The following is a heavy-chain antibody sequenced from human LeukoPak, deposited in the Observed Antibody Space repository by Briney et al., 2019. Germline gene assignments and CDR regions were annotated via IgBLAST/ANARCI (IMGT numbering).Heavy chain of an antibody. Sequence: ASVKVSCKASGGTFSSYAISWVRQAPGQGLEWMGGIIPILGIANYAQKFQGRVTITADKSTSTAYMELSSLRSEDTAVYYCARDLVSEGATDYWGQGTLVTVSS. CDR3: ARDLVSEGATDY. D-gene: IGHD5/OR15-5a*01. V-gene: IGHV1-69*10. CDR2: IIPILGIA. J-gene: IGHJ4*02. CDR1: GGTFSSYA.